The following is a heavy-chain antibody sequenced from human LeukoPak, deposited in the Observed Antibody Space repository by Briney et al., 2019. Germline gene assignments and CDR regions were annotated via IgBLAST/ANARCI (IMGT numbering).Heavy chain of an antibody. D-gene: IGHD2-2*01. CDR1: GGSFSGYY. V-gene: IGHV4-59*01. J-gene: IGHJ6*03. CDR3: ARTTEGYCSSASCFGFSYSYYMDV. Sequence: SETLSLTCAVYGGSFSGYYWSWIRQPPGKGLEWIGYIYYSGSTNYNPSLKSRVTISVDTSKNQFSLKLSSVIAADTAVYYCARTTEGYCSSASCFGFSYSYYMDVWGKGTTVTISS. CDR2: IYYSGST.